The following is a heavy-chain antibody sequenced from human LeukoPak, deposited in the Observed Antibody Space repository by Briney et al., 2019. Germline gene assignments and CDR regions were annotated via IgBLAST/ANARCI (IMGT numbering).Heavy chain of an antibody. V-gene: IGHV4-31*03. J-gene: IGHJ4*02. D-gene: IGHD6-6*01. CDR1: GGSISSGGYY. CDR3: ARGKRGGRGSSVRSYYFDY. Sequence: SQTLSLTCTVSGGSISSGGYYWSWLRQHPGKGLEWIGYIYYSGSTYYNPSLKSRVTISVDTSKNQFYLKLSSVTAADTAVYYCARGKRGGRGSSVRSYYFDYWGQGTLGTVSS. CDR2: IYYSGST.